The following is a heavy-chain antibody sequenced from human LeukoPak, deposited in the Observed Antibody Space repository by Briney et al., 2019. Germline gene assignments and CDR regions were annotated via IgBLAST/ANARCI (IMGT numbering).Heavy chain of an antibody. CDR1: GGSISSYY. CDR3: AGSHPRNTVDF. J-gene: IGHJ4*02. D-gene: IGHD2/OR15-2a*01. Sequence: SETLSLTCTVSGGSISSYYWSWIRQPPGKGLEWIGYIYYSGTTNYNPSLKSRVTISVDTSKNQFSLKLGSVTAADTAVYYCAGSHPRNTVDFWGQGTLVTVSS. CDR2: IYYSGTT. V-gene: IGHV4-59*01.